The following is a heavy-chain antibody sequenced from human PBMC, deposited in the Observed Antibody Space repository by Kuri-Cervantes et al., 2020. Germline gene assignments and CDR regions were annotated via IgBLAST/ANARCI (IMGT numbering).Heavy chain of an antibody. D-gene: IGHD3-10*01. V-gene: IGHV3-74*03. CDR3: AREYILWFGELGNAFDI. CDR1: GFTLSTYW. J-gene: IGHJ3*02. Sequence: GESLKISCAASGFTLSTYWMHWVRQVPGKGLVWASRISGDGRSPAYADSVKGRFTISRDNAKNMLYLQMNSLRDDDTAVYYCAREYILWFGELGNAFDIWGQGTMVTVSS. CDR2: ISGDGRSP.